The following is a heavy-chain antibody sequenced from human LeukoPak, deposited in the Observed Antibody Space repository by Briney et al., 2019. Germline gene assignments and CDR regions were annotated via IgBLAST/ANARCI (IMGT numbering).Heavy chain of an antibody. Sequence: SETLSLTCAVYGGSFSGYYWSWIRRPPGKGLEWFGEINHSGSTNYNPSLKRRVTISVNTSKTQFSLKLSSVTAADTAVYYGARRDFRALHYWGQGTLVTVSS. J-gene: IGHJ4*02. CDR2: INHSGST. CDR3: ARRDFRALHY. V-gene: IGHV4-34*01. CDR1: GGSFSGYY. D-gene: IGHD3-10*01.